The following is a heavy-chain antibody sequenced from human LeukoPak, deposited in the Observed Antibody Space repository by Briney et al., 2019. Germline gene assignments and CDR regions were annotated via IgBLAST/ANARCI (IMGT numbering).Heavy chain of an antibody. CDR1: GYSFTSYW. V-gene: IGHV5-51*01. CDR2: IYPGDSDT. Sequence: GGSLKISCKGSGYSFTSYWIGWVRQMPGKGLEWMGIIYPGDSDTRYSPSFQGQVTISADKSISTAYLQWSSLKASDTAMYYCARMGSSSWYGMDVWGQGTTVTVSS. CDR3: ARMGSSSWYGMDV. J-gene: IGHJ6*02. D-gene: IGHD6-13*01.